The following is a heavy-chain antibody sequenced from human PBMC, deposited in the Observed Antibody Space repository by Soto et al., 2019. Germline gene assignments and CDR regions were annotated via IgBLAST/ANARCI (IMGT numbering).Heavy chain of an antibody. D-gene: IGHD3-22*01. CDR3: AKELYYYDIIRGGEYYFDY. Sequence: GGSLRLSCAASGFTFSSYAMSWVRQAPGKGLEWVSAISGSGGSTYYADSVKGRFTISRDNSKNTLYLQMNSLRAEDTAVYYCAKELYYYDIIRGGEYYFDYWGQGTLVTVSS. V-gene: IGHV3-23*01. CDR2: ISGSGGST. J-gene: IGHJ4*02. CDR1: GFTFSSYA.